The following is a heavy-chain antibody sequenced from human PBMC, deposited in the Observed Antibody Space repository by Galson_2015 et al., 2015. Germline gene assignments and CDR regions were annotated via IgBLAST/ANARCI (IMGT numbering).Heavy chain of an antibody. CDR3: AKNSGGGGQLDY. D-gene: IGHD2-21*01. Sequence: SLRLSCAASGFTFDDYAMHWVRQAPGKGLEWVSGISWNSGSIGYADSVKGRFTISRDNAKNSLYLQMNSLRAEDTALYYCAKNSGGGGQLDYWGQGTLVTVSS. CDR1: GFTFDDYA. J-gene: IGHJ4*02. V-gene: IGHV3-9*01. CDR2: ISWNSGSI.